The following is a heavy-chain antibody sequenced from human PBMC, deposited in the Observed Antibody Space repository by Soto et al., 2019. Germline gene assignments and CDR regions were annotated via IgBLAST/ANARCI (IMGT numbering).Heavy chain of an antibody. CDR3: ARDSVESDGYYYYGMDV. V-gene: IGHV4-38-2*02. Sequence: PSETLSLTCAVSGYSIISGYYWGCIRQPPGKGLEWIGSIYHSGSTYYNPSLKSRVTISVDTSKNQFSLKLSSVTAADTAVYYCARDSVESDGYYYYGMDVWGQGTTVTVSS. CDR1: GYSIISGYY. CDR2: IYHSGST. D-gene: IGHD2-15*01. J-gene: IGHJ6*02.